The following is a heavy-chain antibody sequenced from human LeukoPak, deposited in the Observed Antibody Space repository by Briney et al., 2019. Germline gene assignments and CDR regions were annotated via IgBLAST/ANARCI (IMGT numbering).Heavy chain of an antibody. CDR2: ILSSGGSA. Sequence: PGGSLRLSCVVSGFTFSNYVMIWVRQAPGKGLEWVSTILSSGGSAYYADSVKGRFTISRDNSKNTLFLQMNSLRAEDTAVYYCAKYNYDSSGRYFDYWGQGTLVTVSS. D-gene: IGHD3-22*01. CDR1: GFTFSNYV. J-gene: IGHJ4*02. CDR3: AKYNYDSSGRYFDY. V-gene: IGHV3-23*01.